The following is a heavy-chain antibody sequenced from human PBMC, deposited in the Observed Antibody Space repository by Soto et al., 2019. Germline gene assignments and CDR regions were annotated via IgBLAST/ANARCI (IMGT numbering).Heavy chain of an antibody. J-gene: IGHJ6*02. Sequence: QVQLVQSGAEVKKPGSSVRVSCKASGGTLRNYGISWVRQAPGQGLEWMGGIIPVFGTANYAQKFQGRVTITADESTSTVDMDVTSLRSEDTGVYYCSRGDATKIVVTTYYGMDVWGQGTTVTVPS. CDR3: SRGDATKIVVTTYYGMDV. CDR2: IIPVFGTA. V-gene: IGHV1-69*12. D-gene: IGHD4-17*01. CDR1: GGTLRNYG.